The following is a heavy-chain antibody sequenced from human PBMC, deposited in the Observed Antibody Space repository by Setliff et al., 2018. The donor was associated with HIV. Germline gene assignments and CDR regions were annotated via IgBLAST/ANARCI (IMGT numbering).Heavy chain of an antibody. J-gene: IGHJ4*02. CDR3: ARHISDFWSNYQTPFDY. CDR1: GGSISSSSYY. Sequence: TSETLSLTCTVSGGSISSSSYYWGWIRQPPGKGLEWIGSIYYSGSTYHNPSLKSRVTISVDTSKNQFSLNLSSVTVADTAVYYCARHISDFWSNYQTPFDYWGQGTLVTVSS. D-gene: IGHD3-3*01. V-gene: IGHV4-39*01. CDR2: IYYSGST.